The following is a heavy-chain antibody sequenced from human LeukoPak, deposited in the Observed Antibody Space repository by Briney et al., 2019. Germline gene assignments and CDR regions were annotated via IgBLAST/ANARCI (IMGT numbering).Heavy chain of an antibody. Sequence: SVKVSCKSSGGTFSSYAISWVRQAPGQGLEWMGGIIPIFGTANYAQKFQGRVTITTDESTSTAYMELSSLRSEDTAVYYCARSGCSSTSCYFDYWGQGTLVTVSS. J-gene: IGHJ4*02. V-gene: IGHV1-69*05. D-gene: IGHD2-2*01. CDR3: ARSGCSSTSCYFDY. CDR2: IIPIFGTA. CDR1: GGTFSSYA.